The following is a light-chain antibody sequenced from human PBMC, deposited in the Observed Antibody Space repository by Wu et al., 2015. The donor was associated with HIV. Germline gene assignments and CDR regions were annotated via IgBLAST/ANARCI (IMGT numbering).Light chain of an antibody. CDR1: QSVNSF. J-gene: IGKJ4*01. CDR3: QQRANWLT. CDR2: DAS. Sequence: EIVLTQSPATLSLSPGERATLSCRASQSVNSFLAWYQQKPGQAPRLLIYDASTRATGIPARFSGSGSGTDFTLTISSLEPEDFAVYYCQQRANWLTFGGGTKVELK. V-gene: IGKV3-11*01.